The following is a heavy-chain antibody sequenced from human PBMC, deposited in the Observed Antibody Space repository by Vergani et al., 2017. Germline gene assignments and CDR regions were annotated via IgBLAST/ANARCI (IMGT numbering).Heavy chain of an antibody. CDR3: ARDVGNYYDSSGPNIDP. CDR1: GFTFSSYS. J-gene: IGHJ5*02. D-gene: IGHD3-22*01. CDR2: ISSSTSTI. Sequence: EVQLVESGGGLVQPGGSLRLSCAASGFTFSSYSMNWVRQAPGKGLAWVSYISSSTSTIYYADSVKGRFTISRDNAQNSLYLQMNSLRAEDTAVYYCARDVGNYYDSSGPNIDPWGQGTLVTVSS. V-gene: IGHV3-48*04.